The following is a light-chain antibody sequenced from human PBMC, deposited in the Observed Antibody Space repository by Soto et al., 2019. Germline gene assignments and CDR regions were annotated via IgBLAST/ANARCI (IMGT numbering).Light chain of an antibody. J-gene: IGKJ4*01. V-gene: IGKV3-15*01. CDR1: QSVSRD. CDR2: GAS. CDR3: QQYHTWPIT. Sequence: EIVLTRSPATLSVSPGERATLSCRASQSVSRDLAWYQQKPGQAPRLLISGASTGATGIPARFSGSGSGTEFTLTISSLQSEDCAIYYCQQYHTWPITFGGGTKVDIK.